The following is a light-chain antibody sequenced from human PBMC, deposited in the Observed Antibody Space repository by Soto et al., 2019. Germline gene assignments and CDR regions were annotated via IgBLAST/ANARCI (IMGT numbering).Light chain of an antibody. CDR3: QQYNNWPLT. Sequence: EIVMTQSPATLSVSPGERATLSCRASQSVSSDLAWYQHKPGQAPRLLIYGSSARATGIPARFSGSGSGTEFTLPISSLQSEDFAVYYCQQYNNWPLTFGGGTKVEIK. V-gene: IGKV3-15*01. J-gene: IGKJ4*01. CDR1: QSVSSD. CDR2: GSS.